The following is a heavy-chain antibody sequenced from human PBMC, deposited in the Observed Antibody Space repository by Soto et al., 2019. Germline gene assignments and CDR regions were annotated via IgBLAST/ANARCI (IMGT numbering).Heavy chain of an antibody. J-gene: IGHJ4*02. CDR2: TYYRSKWYN. Sequence: PSQTLSLTCAISGDSVSSNSAAWNWIRQSPSRGLEWLGRTYYRSKWYNDYAVSVKSRITINPDTSKNQFSLQLNSVTPEDTAINYCAKLGSSSWSPHYYFDYWGQGTLVTV. V-gene: IGHV6-1*01. CDR1: GDSVSSNSAA. CDR3: AKLGSSSWSPHYYFDY. D-gene: IGHD2-2*01.